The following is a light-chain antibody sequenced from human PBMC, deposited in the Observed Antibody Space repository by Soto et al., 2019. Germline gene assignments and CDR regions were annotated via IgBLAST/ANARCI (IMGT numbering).Light chain of an antibody. Sequence: EIVLTQSPGTLSLSPGERATLSCRASQSISSSYLAWYQQKPGQGPRLLIYGASSRATGMPDRFSGSGSGTDFTLTISRLEPEDFAFYYCQQFGSSLWTFGQGTKVEIK. CDR3: QQFGSSLWT. CDR1: QSISSSY. J-gene: IGKJ1*01. V-gene: IGKV3-20*01. CDR2: GAS.